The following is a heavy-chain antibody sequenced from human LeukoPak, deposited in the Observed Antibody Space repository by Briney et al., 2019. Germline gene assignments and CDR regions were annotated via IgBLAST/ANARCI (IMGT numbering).Heavy chain of an antibody. V-gene: IGHV1-46*01. CDR2: INPSSGST. CDR1: GYTFTSYY. Sequence: ASVKVSCKASGYTFTSYYMHWVRQAPGQGLEWMGIINPSSGSTSCAQKFQGRVTMTRDTSTSTVYMELSTLRSEDTAVHYCAREKGIKSPFDYWGQGILVIVSS. D-gene: IGHD5-24*01. CDR3: AREKGIKSPFDY. J-gene: IGHJ4*02.